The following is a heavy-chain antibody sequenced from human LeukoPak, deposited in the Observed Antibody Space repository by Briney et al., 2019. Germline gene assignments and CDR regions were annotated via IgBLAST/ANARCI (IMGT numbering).Heavy chain of an antibody. D-gene: IGHD1-1*01. CDR1: GGSISSYY. J-gene: IGHJ4*02. V-gene: IGHV4-59*06. CDR3: ARSSRLYYFDY. CDR2: IYYSGST. Sequence: SETLSLTCTVSGGSISSYYWSWIRQPPGKGLEWIGYIYYSGSTYYNPSLKSRVTISVDTSKNQFSLKLSSVTAADTAVYYCARSSRLYYFDYWGQGTLVTVSS.